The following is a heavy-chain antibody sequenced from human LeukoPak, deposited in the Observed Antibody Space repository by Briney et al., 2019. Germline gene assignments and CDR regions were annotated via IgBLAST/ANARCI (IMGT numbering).Heavy chain of an antibody. D-gene: IGHD5-24*01. CDR3: ARDGGRDGYNLVYFDY. V-gene: IGHV3-21*01. CDR2: ISSSSSYI. J-gene: IGHJ4*02. CDR1: GFTFSSYS. Sequence: PGGSLRLSCPASGFTFSSYSMNWVRQAPGKGLEWVSSISSSSSYIYYADSVKGRFTISRDNAKNSLYLQMNSLRAEDTAVYYCARDGGRDGYNLVYFDYWGQGTLVTVSS.